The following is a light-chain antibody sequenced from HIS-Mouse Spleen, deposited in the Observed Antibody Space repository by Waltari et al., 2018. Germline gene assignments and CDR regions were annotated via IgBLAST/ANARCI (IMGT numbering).Light chain of an antibody. CDR2: AAS. CDR3: QQLNSYLMYT. CDR1: QGISSY. J-gene: IGKJ2*01. V-gene: IGKV1-9*01. Sequence: DIQLTQSPSFLSASVGDRVTITCRASQGISSYLAWYQQKPGKAPKLLIYAASTLQSGVPSRFSGSVSGTEFTLTISSLQPEDFATYYCQQLNSYLMYTFGQGTKLEIK.